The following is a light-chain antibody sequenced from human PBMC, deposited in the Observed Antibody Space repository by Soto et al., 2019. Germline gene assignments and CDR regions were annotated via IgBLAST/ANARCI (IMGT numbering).Light chain of an antibody. Sequence: DAVLTQSPLSLPVTLGQPASISCRSSQSLVYSDGDTYLNWFHQRPGQSPRRLLYKVSNRDSGVPGRFSGSGSGTDFTLTISRVEAEDVGVYYCMQGSHWPWTLGQGTKVEIK. CDR3: MQGSHWPWT. CDR1: QSLVYSDGDTY. CDR2: KVS. J-gene: IGKJ1*01. V-gene: IGKV2-30*01.